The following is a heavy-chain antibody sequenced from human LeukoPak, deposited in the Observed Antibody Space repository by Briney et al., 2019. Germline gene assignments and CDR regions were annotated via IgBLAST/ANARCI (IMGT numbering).Heavy chain of an antibody. CDR2: INPSGGST. CDR1: GYTFTSYY. J-gene: IGHJ3*02. CDR3: ARGLPGYCSGGSCWAFDI. Sequence: AASVKVSCKASGYTFTSYYMHWVRQAPGQGLEWMGIINPSGGSTSYAQKFQGRVTMTRDTSTSTVYMELSSLRSEDTAVYYCARGLPGYCSGGSCWAFDIWGQGTMVTVSS. D-gene: IGHD2-15*01. V-gene: IGHV1-46*01.